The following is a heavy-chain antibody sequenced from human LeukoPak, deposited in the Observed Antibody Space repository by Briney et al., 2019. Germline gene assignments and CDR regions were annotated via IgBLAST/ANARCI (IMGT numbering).Heavy chain of an antibody. J-gene: IGHJ4*02. D-gene: IGHD4-17*01. Sequence: SETLSLTCTVSGGSISRSSYYWGWIRQPPGKGLEWMGSIFYSGSTYYNPSLKSRVTISVDTSKNQFSLELSSVAAADTAVYYCARGTTVLDYWGQGTLVTVSS. V-gene: IGHV4-39*01. CDR2: IFYSGST. CDR3: ARGTTVLDY. CDR1: GGSISRSSYY.